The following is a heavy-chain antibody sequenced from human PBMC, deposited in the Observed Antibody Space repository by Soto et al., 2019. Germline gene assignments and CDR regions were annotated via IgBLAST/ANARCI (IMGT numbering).Heavy chain of an antibody. V-gene: IGHV3-9*01. D-gene: IGHD3-22*01. CDR1: GFTFDDYA. CDR3: AKDIASSYYYDSSGSADAFNI. Sequence: EVQLVESGGGLVQPGRSLRLSCAASGFTFDDYAMHWVRQAPGKGLEWVSGISWNSGSIGDADSVKGRFTIYRDNAKNCLYLQMNRLRAEDTALYYCAKDIASSYYYDSSGSADAFNIWGQGTMFTVSS. J-gene: IGHJ3*02. CDR2: ISWNSGSI.